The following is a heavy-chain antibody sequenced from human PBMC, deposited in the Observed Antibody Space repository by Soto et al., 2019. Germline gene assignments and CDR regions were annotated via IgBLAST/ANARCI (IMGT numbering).Heavy chain of an antibody. D-gene: IGHD3-10*01. CDR3: ARDQNYYRPWYFDY. CDR2: IWYDGSNK. CDR1: GFNFSSNG. Sequence: GGSLRLSCAASGFNFSSNGMHWVRQAPGKGLEWVAGIWYDGSNKYYGDSVKGRLTISRDNSKNTLYLQMNSLRAEDTAVYYCARDQNYYRPWYFDYGGQGTLVTVSS. J-gene: IGHJ4*02. V-gene: IGHV3-33*01.